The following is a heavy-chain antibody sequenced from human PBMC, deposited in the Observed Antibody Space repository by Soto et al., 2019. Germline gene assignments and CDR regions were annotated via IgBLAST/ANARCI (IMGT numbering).Heavy chain of an antibody. CDR2: ISAGSEGA. V-gene: IGHV3-23*01. CDR3: ARDLWWYLH. J-gene: IGHJ4*02. Sequence: EVQLLESAGGLVQPGGALRLSCAASGFTFSSHAMSWVRQAPGKGLEWISSISAGSEGAYYADSVKGRFTISRDNSNNTLYLQMNSLRAEDTAVYYCARDLWWYLHWGQGTLVTVSS. CDR1: GFTFSSHA. D-gene: IGHD2-15*01.